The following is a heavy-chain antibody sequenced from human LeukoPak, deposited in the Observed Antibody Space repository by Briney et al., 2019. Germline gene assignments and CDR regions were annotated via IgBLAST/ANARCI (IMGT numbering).Heavy chain of an antibody. V-gene: IGHV3-21*01. J-gene: IGHJ5*02. CDR2: FSRSNIYK. CDR3: ASSGGIVVPSSRNWFDP. Sequence: GGSLRLSCAASGFTFSSYTMNWVRLAPGKGLQWVSSFSRSNIYKYYADSVKGRFTISRDNAKNSLYLQMNSLRAEDTAVYYCASSGGIVVPSSRNWFDPWGQGTLVTVSS. CDR1: GFTFSSYT. D-gene: IGHD3-22*01.